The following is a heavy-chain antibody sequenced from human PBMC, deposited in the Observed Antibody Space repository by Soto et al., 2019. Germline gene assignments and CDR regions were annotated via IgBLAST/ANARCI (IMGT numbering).Heavy chain of an antibody. Sequence: SETLSLTWAVYGGSFSGYYCSWIRQPPGKGLEWIGEINHSGSTNYNPSLKSRVTISVDTSKNQFSLKLSSVTAADTAVYYCARGDSSGWLEYWGQGTLVTVSS. D-gene: IGHD6-19*01. J-gene: IGHJ4*02. V-gene: IGHV4-34*01. CDR2: INHSGST. CDR3: ARGDSSGWLEY. CDR1: GGSFSGYY.